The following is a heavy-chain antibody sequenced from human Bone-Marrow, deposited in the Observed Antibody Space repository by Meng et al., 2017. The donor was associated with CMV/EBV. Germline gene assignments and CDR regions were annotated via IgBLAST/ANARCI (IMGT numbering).Heavy chain of an antibody. D-gene: IGHD2-15*01. J-gene: IGHJ4*02. CDR3: ARGRGLGVVVAAMHY. V-gene: IGHV1-69*12. CDR2: IIPIFGTA. CDR1: GGTFSSYA. Sequence: QGQRVQSGAEVNKPGASVKVSGKASGGTFSSYAISWVRQAPGQGLEWMGGIIPIFGTANYAQKFQGRVTITADESTSTAYMELSSLRSEDTAVYYCARGRGLGVVVAAMHYWGQGTLVTVSS.